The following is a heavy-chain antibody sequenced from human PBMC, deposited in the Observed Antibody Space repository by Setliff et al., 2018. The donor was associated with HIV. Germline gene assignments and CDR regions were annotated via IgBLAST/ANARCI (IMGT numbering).Heavy chain of an antibody. Sequence: GGSLRLSCAASGFTFSSHWMHWVRQAPGKGLVWFSRINSDGSSTSYADSVKGRFTISRDNAKNTLYLQMNSLRAEDTAVYYCASHRGNSPEYFQHWGQGTLVTVSS. CDR1: GFTFSSHW. CDR3: ASHRGNSPEYFQH. CDR2: INSDGSST. D-gene: IGHD4-4*01. V-gene: IGHV3-74*01. J-gene: IGHJ1*01.